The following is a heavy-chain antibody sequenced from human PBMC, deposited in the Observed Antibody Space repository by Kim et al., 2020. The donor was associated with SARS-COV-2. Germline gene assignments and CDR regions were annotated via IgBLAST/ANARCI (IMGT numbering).Heavy chain of an antibody. CDR3: ATGYCSSTSCYPSYYYYGMDV. Sequence: GGSLRLSCAASGFTFSSYWMHWVRQAPGKGLVWVSRINSDGSSTSYADSVKGRFTISRDNAKNTLYLQMNSLRAEDTAVYYCATGYCSSTSCYPSYYYYGMDVWGQGTTVTVSS. CDR1: GFTFSSYW. CDR2: INSDGSST. D-gene: IGHD2-2*01. J-gene: IGHJ6*02. V-gene: IGHV3-74*01.